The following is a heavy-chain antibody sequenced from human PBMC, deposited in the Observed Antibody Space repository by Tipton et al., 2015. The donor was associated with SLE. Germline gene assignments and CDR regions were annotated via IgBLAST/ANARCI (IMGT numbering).Heavy chain of an antibody. CDR3: AREEENDFWSGGDAFDI. J-gene: IGHJ3*02. Sequence: TLSLTCTVSGGSISSGSYYWSWIRQPAGKGLEWIGRIYTSGSTNYNPSLKSRVTISVDTSKNQFSLKLSSVTAADTAVYYCAREEENDFWSGGDAFDIWGQGTMVTVSS. CDR1: GGSISSGSYY. D-gene: IGHD3-3*01. V-gene: IGHV4-61*02. CDR2: IYTSGST.